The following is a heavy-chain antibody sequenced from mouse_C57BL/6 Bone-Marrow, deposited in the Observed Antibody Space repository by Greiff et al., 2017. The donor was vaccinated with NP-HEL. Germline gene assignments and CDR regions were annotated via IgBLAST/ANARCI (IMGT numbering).Heavy chain of an antibody. J-gene: IGHJ1*03. V-gene: IGHV1-81*01. CDR2: IYPRSGNT. D-gene: IGHD1-1*01. CDR3: VSRPHYSASSAGYFDV. CDR1: GYTFTSYG. Sequence: QVQLKESGAELARPGASVKLSCKASGYTFTSYGISWVKQRTGQGLEWIGEIYPRSGNTYYNAKFKGKATLTADKSSSTAYMELRSLTSEFSAVYFYVSRPHYSASSAGYFDVWGTGTTVTVSS.